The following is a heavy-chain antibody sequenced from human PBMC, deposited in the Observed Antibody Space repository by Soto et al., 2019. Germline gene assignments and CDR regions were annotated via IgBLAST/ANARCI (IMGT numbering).Heavy chain of an antibody. J-gene: IGHJ6*02. CDR1: GHSVCRHGAA. V-gene: IGHV6-1*01. Sequence: QVQLQQSGPRLVKPSQTLSLTCAISGHSVCRHGAAWTCISQSRARGLEWLGRTYYRARWINEYAETLKIRLTFNQDTCKNQVSLQLDSVTHKDTAVYYCTRATSNWDGFQHGGVAVWGQGTTVTVSS. CDR2: TYYRARWIN. D-gene: IGHD7-27*01. CDR3: TRATSNWDGFQHGGVAV.